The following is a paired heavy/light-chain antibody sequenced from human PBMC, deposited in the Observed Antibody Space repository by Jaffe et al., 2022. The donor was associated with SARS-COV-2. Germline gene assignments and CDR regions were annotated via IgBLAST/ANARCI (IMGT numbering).Light chain of an antibody. CDR1: QSVSNY. V-gene: IGKV3-11*01. CDR3: QQRSNWPGT. Sequence: EIVLTQSPATLSLSPGERATLSCRASQSVSNYLVWYQQKPGQAPRLLIYDASNRATGIPARFSGSGSGTDFTLTISSLEPEDFAVYYCQQRSNWPGTFGQGTKVEIK. J-gene: IGKJ1*01. CDR2: DAS.
Heavy chain of an antibody. D-gene: IGHD6-19*01. CDR3: AKVVGAWYLGYFDN. J-gene: IGHJ4*02. V-gene: IGHV3-23*01. CDR1: GFTLSDCA. CDR2: ITTNGDTT. Sequence: EVQLLESGGGLVQPGGSLRLSCAASGFTLSDCAMSWVRQAPGKGLEWVSVITTNGDTTYYADSVKGRFTISRDNSENTLYLQMNSLRAEDTAVYYCAKVVGAWYLGYFDNWGQGTLVTVSS.